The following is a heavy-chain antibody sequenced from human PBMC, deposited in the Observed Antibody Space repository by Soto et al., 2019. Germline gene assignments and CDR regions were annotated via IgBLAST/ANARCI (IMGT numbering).Heavy chain of an antibody. V-gene: IGHV3-23*01. CDR1: GFTFGTYA. CDR2: VSGTGGNT. D-gene: IGHD2-21*02. Sequence: EVQLLESGGGLVQPGGSLRLSCAASGFTFGTYAMSWVRQAPGKGLEWVSAVSGTGGNTYYADSVKGRFTIPRDDSEDTLYLQMNSLRADDTAVYYCATYPYCGGDCLGTGTGRGHWGQGTLVTVSS. CDR3: ATYPYCGGDCLGTGTGRGH. J-gene: IGHJ4*02.